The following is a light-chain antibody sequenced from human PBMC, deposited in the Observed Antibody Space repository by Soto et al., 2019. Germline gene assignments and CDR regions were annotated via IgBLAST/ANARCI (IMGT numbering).Light chain of an antibody. Sequence: DIQMTQSPSSLSASVGDRVTITCRASQSSSIYLNWYQQKPGKAPELLIFAASSLQSGVPTRFSGSGSGTDFPLTISSMQPEDFATYSCQQSGDTPPWTFGQGNKVDIK. CDR3: QQSGDTPPWT. V-gene: IGKV1-39*01. CDR2: AAS. CDR1: QSSSIY. J-gene: IGKJ1*01.